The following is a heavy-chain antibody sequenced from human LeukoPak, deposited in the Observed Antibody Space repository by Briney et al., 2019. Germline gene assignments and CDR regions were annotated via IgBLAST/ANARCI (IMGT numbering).Heavy chain of an antibody. J-gene: IGHJ4*02. CDR2: ISSGGTST. V-gene: IGHV3-23*01. CDR1: GFIFSSYA. Sequence: GGSLRLSCAASGFIFSSYAMSWVRQAPGKGLEWVSGISSGGTSTYYADSVKGRFTISRDNAKNSLYLQMDSLRVEDTAVYYCAKGKRYPDYWGQGTLVTVSS. CDR3: AKGKRYPDY. D-gene: IGHD1-1*01.